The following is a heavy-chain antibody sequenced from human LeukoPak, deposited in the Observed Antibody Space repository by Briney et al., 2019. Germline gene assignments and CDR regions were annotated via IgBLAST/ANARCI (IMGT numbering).Heavy chain of an antibody. D-gene: IGHD5-18*01. V-gene: IGHV3-23*01. CDR2: ISGGGVST. Sequence: PGGSLRLSCAASGFTFSSHGMSWVRQAPGKGLEWVSSISGGGVSTYYADSVKGRFIISRDSSKNTLYLQMNSLRAEDTAVYYCARRELLGYSYGLRTFNIWGQGTTVTVSS. J-gene: IGHJ3*02. CDR3: ARRELLGYSYGLRTFNI. CDR1: GFTFSSHG.